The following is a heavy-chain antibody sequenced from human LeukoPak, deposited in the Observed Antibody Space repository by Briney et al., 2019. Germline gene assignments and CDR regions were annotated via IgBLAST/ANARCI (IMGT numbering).Heavy chain of an antibody. CDR2: INHGGST. J-gene: IGHJ3*02. Sequence: SETLSLTSAVYGGSVSGYDWSLIRHPPGKWLEWSGEINHGGSTNYNPSLKSRVTISVATSKNPFSLKLSSVTAADTAVYYCAREGEVGDINDAFDIWGQGTMVTVSS. D-gene: IGHD3-10*01. CDR3: AREGEVGDINDAFDI. V-gene: IGHV4-34*01. CDR1: GGSVSGYD.